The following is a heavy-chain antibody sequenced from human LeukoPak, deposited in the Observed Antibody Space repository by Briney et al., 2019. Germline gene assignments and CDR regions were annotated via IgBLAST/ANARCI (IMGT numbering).Heavy chain of an antibody. CDR3: ARGEGGSGSYNHYYYGMDV. Sequence: GGSLRLSCAASGFTFSSYWMSWVRQAPGKGLEWVANIKQDGSEKYYVDSVKGRFTISRDNAKNSLYLQMNSLRAEDTAVYYCARGEGGSGSYNHYYYGMDVWGQGTTVTVSS. V-gene: IGHV3-7*01. CDR2: IKQDGSEK. CDR1: GFTFSSYW. D-gene: IGHD3-10*01. J-gene: IGHJ6*02.